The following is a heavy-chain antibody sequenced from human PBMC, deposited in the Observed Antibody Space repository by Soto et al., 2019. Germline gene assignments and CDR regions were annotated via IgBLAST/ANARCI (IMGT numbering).Heavy chain of an antibody. CDR3: ARSVDVGALYDGMDV. CDR2: TVPSYGTA. D-gene: IGHD1-26*01. CDR1: GGTFRSYG. J-gene: IGHJ6*02. Sequence: VQLEQSGAEVKRAGSSVKVSCKASGGTFRSYGINWVRQAPGQGLEWMGGTVPSYGTANYAQKFQGRLTITADTSTSTAYMELSSLRSEDTAVYYCARSVDVGALYDGMDVWGQGTTVTVSS. V-gene: IGHV1-69*06.